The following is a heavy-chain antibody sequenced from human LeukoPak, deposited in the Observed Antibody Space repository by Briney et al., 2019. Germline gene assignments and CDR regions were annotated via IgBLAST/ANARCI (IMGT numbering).Heavy chain of an antibody. Sequence: ASVKVSCKASGYTFAGYYMHWVRQAPGQGLEWMGRINPNSGGTNYAQKFQGRVTMTRDTSISTAYMELSSLRSEDTAVYYCARSKLERYYYYGMDVWGQGTTVTVSS. CDR3: ARSKLERYYYYGMDV. J-gene: IGHJ6*02. D-gene: IGHD1-1*01. CDR2: INPNSGGT. V-gene: IGHV1-2*06. CDR1: GYTFAGYY.